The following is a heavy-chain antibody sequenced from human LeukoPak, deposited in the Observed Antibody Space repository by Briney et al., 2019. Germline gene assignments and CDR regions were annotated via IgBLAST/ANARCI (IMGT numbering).Heavy chain of an antibody. V-gene: IGHV1-69*13. D-gene: IGHD5-24*01. CDR1: GGTFSSYA. CDR2: IIPIFGTA. CDR3: ARGRRWLQLEAVY. Sequence: ASVKVSCKASGGTFSSYAISWVRQAPGQGLEWMGGIIPIFGTANYAQKFQGRVTITADESTSTAYMELSSLRSEDTAVYYCARGRRWLQLEAVYWGQGTLVTVSS. J-gene: IGHJ4*02.